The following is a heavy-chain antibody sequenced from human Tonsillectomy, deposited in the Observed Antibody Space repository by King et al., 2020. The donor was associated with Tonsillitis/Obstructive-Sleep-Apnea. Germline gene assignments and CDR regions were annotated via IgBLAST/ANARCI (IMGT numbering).Heavy chain of an antibody. CDR1: GFTFSSYA. J-gene: IGHJ3*02. Sequence: VQLVESGGGVVQPGRSLRLSCAASGFTFSSYAMHWVRQAPGMGLEWVAVISYDGSNKYYADSVKGRFTISRDNSKNTLYLQMNSLRAEDTAVYYCAREVIWGQGTMVTVSS. CDR3: AREVI. CDR2: ISYDGSNK. V-gene: IGHV3-30*04.